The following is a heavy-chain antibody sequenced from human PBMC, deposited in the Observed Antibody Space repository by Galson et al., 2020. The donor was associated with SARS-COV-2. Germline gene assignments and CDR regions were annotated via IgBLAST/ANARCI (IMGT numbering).Heavy chain of an antibody. CDR3: ARDPLDVYWCFVL. CDR1: GFTFSDYY. Sequence: KIGESLKISCAASGFTFSDYYMSWVRQSPGKGLEWVAYISSSGTTIYYANSVKGRFTISRDNAKNSLFLQMNSLRAEDTAVYYCARDPLDVYWCFVLWGRGTRVTVSS. CDR2: ISSSGTTI. V-gene: IGHV3-11*01. D-gene: IGHD1-1*01. J-gene: IGHJ2*01.